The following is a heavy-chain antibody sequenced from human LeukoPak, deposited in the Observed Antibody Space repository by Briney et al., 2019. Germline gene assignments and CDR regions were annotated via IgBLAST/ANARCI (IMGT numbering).Heavy chain of an antibody. V-gene: IGHV3-66*02. J-gene: IGHJ3*02. CDR3: ARDFLGMGDAFDI. D-gene: IGHD7-27*01. CDR1: GFTVSSNY. Sequence: GGSLRLSCAASGFTVSSNYMSWVRQAPGKGLEWVSVIYSGGSTYYAASVKGRFTISRDNSKNTLYLQMNSLRAEDTSVYYCARDFLGMGDAFDIWGQGTMVTVSS. CDR2: IYSGGST.